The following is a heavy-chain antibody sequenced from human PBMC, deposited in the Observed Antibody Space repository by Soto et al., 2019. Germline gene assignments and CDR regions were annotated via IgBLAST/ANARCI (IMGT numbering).Heavy chain of an antibody. CDR2: MWYDGSNK. CDR1: GFTFSDHG. CDR3: ARDIGSAAAGGYFYGMDV. J-gene: IGHJ6*02. D-gene: IGHD6-13*01. V-gene: IGHV3-33*01. Sequence: QVQLVESGGGVVQPGRSQRLSCAASGFTFSDHGMHWVRQAPGKGLEWVAVMWYDGSNKYYADSVKGRFSISRDNAKNSLYLQMNSLRAEDTAFYYCARDIGSAAAGGYFYGMDVWGQGTTVTVSS.